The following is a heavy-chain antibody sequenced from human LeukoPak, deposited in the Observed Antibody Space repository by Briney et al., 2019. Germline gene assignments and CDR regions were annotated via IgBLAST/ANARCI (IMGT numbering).Heavy chain of an antibody. Sequence: GGSLRLSCAASGFSFSSHWMSWVRQAPGKGLEWVANINQDGSEKHSVDSVKGRFTISRDNAKNSLYLQTNSLRAEDTAVYYCAKAPRYFDYWGQGTLVTVSS. J-gene: IGHJ4*02. CDR2: INQDGSEK. V-gene: IGHV3-7*03. CDR1: GFSFSSHW. CDR3: AKAPRYFDY.